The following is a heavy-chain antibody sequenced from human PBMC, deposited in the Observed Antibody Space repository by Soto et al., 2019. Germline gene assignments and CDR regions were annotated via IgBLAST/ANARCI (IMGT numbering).Heavy chain of an antibody. CDR2: ISTDGVNT. CDR1: GFTFSSYA. V-gene: IGHV3-23*01. J-gene: IGHJ5*02. CDR3: AKVDDRLNFANWFDP. Sequence: GGSLRLSCAASGFTFSSYAMSWVRQAPGKGLEWVSFISTDGVNTNYADSLRGRFTISRDNSENTLYLQMNGLRAEDTAVYYCAKVDDRLNFANWFDPWGQGTLVTVSS. D-gene: IGHD3-22*01.